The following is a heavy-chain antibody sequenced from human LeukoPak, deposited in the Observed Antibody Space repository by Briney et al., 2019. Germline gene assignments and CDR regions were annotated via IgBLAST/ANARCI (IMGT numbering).Heavy chain of an antibody. CDR2: IIPIFGTA. D-gene: IGHD3-16*01. CDR3: ASAFGVYFDY. CDR1: GGTFSSYA. Sequence: ASVKVSCKASGGTFSSYAISWVRQAPGQGLEWMGRIIPIFGTANYAQTFQGRVTITTDESTSTAYMELSSLRSEDTAVYYCASAFGVYFDYWGQGTLVTVSS. J-gene: IGHJ4*02. V-gene: IGHV1-69*05.